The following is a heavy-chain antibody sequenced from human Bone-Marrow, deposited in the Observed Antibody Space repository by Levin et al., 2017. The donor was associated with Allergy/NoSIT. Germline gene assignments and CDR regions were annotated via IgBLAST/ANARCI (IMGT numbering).Heavy chain of an antibody. V-gene: IGHV3-53*01. Sequence: AASVKVSCAASGFSVTSHYMSWVRQAPGKGLEWVSVFYAGENSYYTDSVKGRFTMSTDNSKNTLFLQMNNLRAEDTAIYYCARGGGATGSGMDVWGQGTTVTVSS. CDR1: GFSVTSHY. CDR2: FYAGENS. CDR3: ARGGGATGSGMDV. D-gene: IGHD1-26*01. J-gene: IGHJ6*02.